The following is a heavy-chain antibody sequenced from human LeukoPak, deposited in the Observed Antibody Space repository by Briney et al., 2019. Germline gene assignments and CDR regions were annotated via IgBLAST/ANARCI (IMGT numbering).Heavy chain of an antibody. Sequence: ASVKVSCKVSGYTLTELSMHWARQAPGKGLEWMGGFDPEDGETIYAQKFQGRVTMTEDTSTDTAYMELSSLRSEDTAVYYCATGYDYVWGSYRYTGFDYWGQGTLVTVSS. CDR2: FDPEDGET. D-gene: IGHD3-16*02. CDR3: ATGYDYVWGSYRYTGFDY. CDR1: GYTLTELS. J-gene: IGHJ4*02. V-gene: IGHV1-24*01.